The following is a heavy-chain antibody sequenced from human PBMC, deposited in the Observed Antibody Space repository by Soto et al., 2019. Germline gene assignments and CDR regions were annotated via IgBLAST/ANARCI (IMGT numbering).Heavy chain of an antibody. V-gene: IGHV4-4*02. J-gene: IGHJ5*02. D-gene: IGHD3-22*01. Sequence: SETLSLTCAVSGGSISSSNWWSWVRQPPGKGLEWIGEIYHSGSTNYNPSLKSRVTISVDKSKNQFSLKLSSVTAADTAVYYCARGYYYDSSGPTQGWFDPWGQGTLVTVS. CDR3: ARGYYYDSSGPTQGWFDP. CDR2: IYHSGST. CDR1: GGSISSSNW.